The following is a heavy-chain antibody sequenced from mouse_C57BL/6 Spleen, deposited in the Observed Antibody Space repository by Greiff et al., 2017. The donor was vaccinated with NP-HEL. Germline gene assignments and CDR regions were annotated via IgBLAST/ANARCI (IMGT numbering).Heavy chain of an antibody. CDR1: GYAFSSYW. CDR2: IYPGDGDT. V-gene: IGHV1-80*01. CDR3: ARSHYYGSSKAMDY. J-gene: IGHJ4*01. Sequence: QVQLKESGAELVKPGASVKISCKASGYAFSSYWMNWVKQRPGKGLEWIGQIYPGDGDTNYNGKFKGKATLTADKSSSTAYMQLSSLTSEDSAVYFCARSHYYGSSKAMDYWGQGTSVTVSS. D-gene: IGHD1-1*01.